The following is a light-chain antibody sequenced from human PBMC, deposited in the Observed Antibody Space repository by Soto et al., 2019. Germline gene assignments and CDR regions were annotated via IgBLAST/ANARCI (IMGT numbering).Light chain of an antibody. Sequence: QSALTQPPSASGSPGQSVAISCTGTSSDVGGYNYVSWYQQHPGKAPKLMIYDVSKRPSGVPDRFSGSKSGNTASLTVSGPQAEDEADYYCSSYAGTHIVFGTGTKVT. V-gene: IGLV2-8*01. CDR1: SSDVGGYNY. J-gene: IGLJ1*01. CDR2: DVS. CDR3: SSYAGTHIV.